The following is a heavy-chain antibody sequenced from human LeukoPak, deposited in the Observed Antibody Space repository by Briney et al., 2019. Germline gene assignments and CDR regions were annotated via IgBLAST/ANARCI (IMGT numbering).Heavy chain of an antibody. CDR3: ARDLRRYYDFWSGPAAMGY. Sequence: GGSLRLSCAASGFLFSSYSMNWVRQAPGKGLEWVSSISSSSSYIYYADSVKGRFTISRDNAKNSLYLQMNSLRAEGTAVYYCARDLRRYYDFWSGPAAMGYWGQGTLVTVSS. D-gene: IGHD3-3*01. CDR1: GFLFSSYS. J-gene: IGHJ4*02. V-gene: IGHV3-21*01. CDR2: ISSSSSYI.